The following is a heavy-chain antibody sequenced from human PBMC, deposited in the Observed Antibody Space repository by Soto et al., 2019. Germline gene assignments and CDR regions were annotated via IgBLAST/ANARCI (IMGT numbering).Heavy chain of an antibody. Sequence: PGESLKISCKGSGYSFTSYWIGRVRQMPGKGLERMGIIYPGDSDTRYSPSFQGQATISADKSISTAYLQWSSLKASDTDMYYCARHKGCSSTSCRYYYYCRDGWGKETTVTVSS. V-gene: IGHV5-51*01. CDR2: IYPGDSDT. J-gene: IGHJ6*04. D-gene: IGHD2-2*01. CDR3: ARHKGCSSTSCRYYYYCRDG. CDR1: GYSFTSYW.